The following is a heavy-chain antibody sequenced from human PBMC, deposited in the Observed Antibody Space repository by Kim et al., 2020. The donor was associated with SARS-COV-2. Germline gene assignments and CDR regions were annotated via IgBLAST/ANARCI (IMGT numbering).Heavy chain of an antibody. CDR1: GGSVSSGSYY. CDR2: IYYSGST. V-gene: IGHV4-61*01. Sequence: SETLSLTCTVSGGSVSSGSYYWSWIRQPPGKGLEWIGYIYYSGSTNYNPSLKSRVTISVDTSKNQFSLKLSSVTAADTAVYYCARVEQLVQKGGWFDPWGQGTLVTVSS. D-gene: IGHD6-6*01. CDR3: ARVEQLVQKGGWFDP. J-gene: IGHJ5*02.